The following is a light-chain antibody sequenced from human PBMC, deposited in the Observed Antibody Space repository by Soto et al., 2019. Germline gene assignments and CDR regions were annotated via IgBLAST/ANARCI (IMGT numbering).Light chain of an antibody. CDR3: QLSYTTPLT. V-gene: IGKV1-39*01. J-gene: IGKJ4*01. Sequence: DIQVTQSPSSLSASVGDRVTITCRASQSISRHLNWYQQKPGKAPKLLIYTASSLQSGVPPRFSGSGSGTDFTLTISSLQPEDFATYYCQLSYTTPLTFGGGTKVEIK. CDR2: TAS. CDR1: QSISRH.